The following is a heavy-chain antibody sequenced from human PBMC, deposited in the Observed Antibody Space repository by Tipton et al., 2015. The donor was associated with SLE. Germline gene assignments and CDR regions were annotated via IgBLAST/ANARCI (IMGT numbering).Heavy chain of an antibody. CDR3: ARDSSIPDYYGMDV. D-gene: IGHD2-21*01. Sequence: SLRLSCAASGFTFDDYAMHWVRQAPGKGLEWVSLISWDGGSTFYADSVKGRFTISRDNSKNSLYLQMNSLRAEDTALYYCARDSSIPDYYGMDVWGQGTTVTVSS. CDR1: GFTFDDYA. J-gene: IGHJ6*02. V-gene: IGHV3-43D*03. CDR2: ISWDGGST.